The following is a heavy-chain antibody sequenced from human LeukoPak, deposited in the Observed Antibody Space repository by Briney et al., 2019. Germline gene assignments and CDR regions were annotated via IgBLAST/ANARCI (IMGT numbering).Heavy chain of an antibody. Sequence: SETLSLTCTVSGGSISSYYWSWIRQPPGKGLEWIGYIYYSGSTNYNPSLTSRVTISVDTPKNQFSLNLNSVTDADTAMYFCARLRNVVLFDYWGQGTLVTVSS. CDR3: ARLRNVVLFDY. D-gene: IGHD2-15*01. CDR1: GGSISSYY. J-gene: IGHJ4*02. V-gene: IGHV4-59*08. CDR2: IYYSGST.